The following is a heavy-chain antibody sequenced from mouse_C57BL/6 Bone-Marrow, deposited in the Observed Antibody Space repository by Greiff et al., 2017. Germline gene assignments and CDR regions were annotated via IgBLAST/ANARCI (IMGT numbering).Heavy chain of an antibody. D-gene: IGHD1-1*01. Sequence: QVQLKQPGAELVKPGASVKVSCKASGYTFTSYWMHWVKQRPGQGLEWIGRIHPSDSDTNYNQKFKGKATLTVDKSSSTAYMQLSSLTSEDSAVYYCAISVTTVVAHFDYWGQGTTLTVSS. CDR2: IHPSDSDT. J-gene: IGHJ2*01. CDR1: GYTFTSYW. CDR3: AISVTTVVAHFDY. V-gene: IGHV1-74*01.